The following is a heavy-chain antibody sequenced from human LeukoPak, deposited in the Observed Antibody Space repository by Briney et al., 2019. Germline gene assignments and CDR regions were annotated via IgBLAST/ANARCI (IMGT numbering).Heavy chain of an antibody. CDR3: AKAACDSSGSWYYFDY. D-gene: IGHD3-22*01. Sequence: PGGSLRLSCAASGFNFRGYGMHWVRKAPGKGLEWVTFIHYDGRNQYYADSVKGRFTISRDNSKNTLYLQMNSLRPEDTAVYYCAKAACDSSGSWYYFDYWGQGTLVTVSS. CDR1: GFNFRGYG. V-gene: IGHV3-30*02. J-gene: IGHJ4*02. CDR2: IHYDGRNQ.